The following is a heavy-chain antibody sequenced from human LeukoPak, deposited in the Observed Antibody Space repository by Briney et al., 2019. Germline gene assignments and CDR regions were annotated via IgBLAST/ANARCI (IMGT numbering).Heavy chain of an antibody. D-gene: IGHD1-26*01. CDR3: ARSGSTNYYYMDV. Sequence: GASVKVSCKASGYTFTSYYMHWVRQAPGQGLEWMGIINPSGGSTSYAQKFQGRVTMTRDMSTSTVYMELSSLRSEDTAVYYCARSGSTNYYYMDVWGKGTTVTVSS. J-gene: IGHJ6*03. CDR2: INPSGGST. V-gene: IGHV1-46*01. CDR1: GYTFTSYY.